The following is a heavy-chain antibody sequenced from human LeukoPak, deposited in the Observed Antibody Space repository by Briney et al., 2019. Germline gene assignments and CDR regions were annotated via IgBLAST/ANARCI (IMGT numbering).Heavy chain of an antibody. CDR2: IKQDGSEK. J-gene: IGHJ6*03. V-gene: IGHV3-7*01. D-gene: IGHD3-10*01. CDR1: GFTFSSYW. CDR3: ARDYNAAPRPYYYYYMDV. Sequence: GGSLRLSCAASGFTFSSYWMSWVRQAPGKGLEWVANIKQDGSEKDYVDSVKGRFTISRDNAKNSLYLQMNSLRAEDTAVSYCARDYNAAPRPYYYYYMDVWGKGTTVTVSS.